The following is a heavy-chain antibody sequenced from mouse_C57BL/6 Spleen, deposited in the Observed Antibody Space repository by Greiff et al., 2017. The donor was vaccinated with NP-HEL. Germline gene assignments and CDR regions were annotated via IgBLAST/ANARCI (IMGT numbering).Heavy chain of an antibody. J-gene: IGHJ4*01. V-gene: IGHV5-6*01. CDR2: ISSGGSYT. Sequence: EVMLVESGGDLVKPGGSLKLSCAASGFTFSSYGMSWVRQTPDKGLEWVATISSGGSYTYYPDSVKGRFTISRDNAKNTLYLQMSSLKSEDTAMYYCARHDTTVVARTYYAMDYWGQGTSVTVSS. CDR3: ARHDTTVVARTYYAMDY. CDR1: GFTFSSYG. D-gene: IGHD1-1*01.